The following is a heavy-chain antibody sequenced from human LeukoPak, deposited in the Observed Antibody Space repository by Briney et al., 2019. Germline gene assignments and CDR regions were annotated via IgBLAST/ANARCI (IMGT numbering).Heavy chain of an antibody. CDR3: ARRNYYGSGSGDFDY. V-gene: IGHV4-34*01. J-gene: IGHJ4*02. Sequence: SETLSLTCAVYGGSFSGYYWSWIRQPPGKGLEWIGEINHSGSTNYNPSLKSRVTISVDRSKNQFSLKLSSVTAADTAVYYCARRNYYGSGSGDFDYWGQGTLVTVSS. CDR2: INHSGST. D-gene: IGHD3-10*01. CDR1: GGSFSGYY.